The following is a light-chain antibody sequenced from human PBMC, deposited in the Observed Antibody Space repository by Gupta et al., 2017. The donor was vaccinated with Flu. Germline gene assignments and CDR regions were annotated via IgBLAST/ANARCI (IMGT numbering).Light chain of an antibody. J-gene: IGKJ3*01. CDR1: EGINSPY. CDR3: QQSGTSPFT. CDR2: GAS. Sequence: EVVLTQSPGTLSLSPGEAATLSCRASEGINSPYFAWYQQNVGQAPRLLIYGASTRATGVPDRFSGSGSGKDFTLTISRREPEDFAVYYCQQSGTSPFTFGPGTKVEVK. V-gene: IGKV3-20*01.